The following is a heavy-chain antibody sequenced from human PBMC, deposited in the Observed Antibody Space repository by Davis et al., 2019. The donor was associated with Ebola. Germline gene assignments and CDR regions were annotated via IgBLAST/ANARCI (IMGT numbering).Heavy chain of an antibody. CDR2: IDKSGRT. V-gene: IGHV4-34*01. CDR1: GGSFSGYY. Sequence: SETLSLTCAVYGGSFSGYYWSWIRQPPGKGLEWIGTIDKSGRTNYNPSLNSRVTISVDSSKNQISLKLRSVTAADTAVYYCVRHGDWVAVAGLWGQGTLVTVSS. CDR3: VRHGDWVAVAGL. J-gene: IGHJ4*02. D-gene: IGHD6-19*01.